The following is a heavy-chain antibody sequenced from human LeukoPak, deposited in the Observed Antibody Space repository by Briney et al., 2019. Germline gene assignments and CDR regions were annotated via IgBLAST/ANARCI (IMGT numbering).Heavy chain of an antibody. CDR3: AKAVVAGCFDP. J-gene: IGHJ5*02. D-gene: IGHD6-19*01. CDR1: EFSVGSNY. Sequence: PGGSLRLSCAASEFSVGSNYMTWVRQAPGKGLEWVAVISYDGSNKYYADSVKGRFTISRDNSKNTLYLQMNSLRAEDTAVYYCAKAVVAGCFDPWGQGTLVTVSS. CDR2: ISYDGSNK. V-gene: IGHV3-30*18.